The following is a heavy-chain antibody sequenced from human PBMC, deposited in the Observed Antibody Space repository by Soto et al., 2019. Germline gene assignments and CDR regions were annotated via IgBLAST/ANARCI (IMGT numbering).Heavy chain of an antibody. J-gene: IGHJ4*02. CDR3: SGGTYT. Sequence: EAQLVESGGGLDQPGGSLRLSCAASGFTFSRFWMSWVRQAPGKGLEWVANIKEDGSEKYYVDSVEGRFTISRDNAKNSLYLQMNSLRAEDTALYYCSGGTYTWGQGTLVTVSS. CDR2: IKEDGSEK. D-gene: IGHD2-2*02. V-gene: IGHV3-7*04. CDR1: GFTFSRFW.